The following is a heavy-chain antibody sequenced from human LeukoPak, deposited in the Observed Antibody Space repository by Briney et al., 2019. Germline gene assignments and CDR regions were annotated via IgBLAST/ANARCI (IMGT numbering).Heavy chain of an antibody. D-gene: IGHD6-13*01. Sequence: SETLSLTCIVSGGSISSSSYYWGWIRQPPGKGLEWIGSIYYSGSTYYNPSLKSRVTISVDTSKNQFSLKLSSVTAEDTAVYYCARVVGLTGYSSSWYSGYYYYMDVWGKGTTVTVSS. CDR2: IYYSGST. J-gene: IGHJ6*03. V-gene: IGHV4-39*07. CDR3: ARVVGLTGYSSSWYSGYYYYMDV. CDR1: GGSISSSSYY.